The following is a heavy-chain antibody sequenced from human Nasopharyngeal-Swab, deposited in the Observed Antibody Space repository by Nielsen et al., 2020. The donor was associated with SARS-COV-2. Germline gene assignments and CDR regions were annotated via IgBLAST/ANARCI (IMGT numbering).Heavy chain of an antibody. CDR2: FDPEAGET. Sequence: WVRQAPGQGLEWMGGFDPEAGETIYAQKFQGRVTMTEDTSTDTAYMELSSLRSEDTAVYYCATVHAWGGYRHNFDYWGQGTLVTASS. CDR3: ATVHAWGGYRHNFDY. V-gene: IGHV1-24*01. D-gene: IGHD5-12*01. J-gene: IGHJ4*02.